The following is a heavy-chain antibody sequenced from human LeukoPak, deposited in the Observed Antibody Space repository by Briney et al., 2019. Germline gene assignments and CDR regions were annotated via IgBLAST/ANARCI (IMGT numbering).Heavy chain of an antibody. CDR3: ARDAYYYHSTFDY. D-gene: IGHD3-22*01. V-gene: IGHV3-48*03. J-gene: IGHJ4*02. CDR1: GFTFSSYA. CDR2: ISSSGSTI. Sequence: GGSLRLSCAASGFTFSSYAMSWVRQAPGMGLEWVSQISSSGSTIYYADSVKGRFTISRDNAKNSLYLQMNSLRAEDTAVYYCARDAYYYHSTFDYWGQGTLVTVSS.